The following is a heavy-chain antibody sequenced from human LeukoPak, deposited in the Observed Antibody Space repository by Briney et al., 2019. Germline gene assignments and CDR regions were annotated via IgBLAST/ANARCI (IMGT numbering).Heavy chain of an antibody. CDR2: IIPLFGTA. CDR1: GYTFTSYG. D-gene: IGHD3-22*01. CDR3: AREWDYHSSGYYYYY. J-gene: IGHJ4*02. V-gene: IGHV1-69*13. Sequence: SVKVSCKASGYTFTSYGISWVRQAPGQGLEWMGGIIPLFGTANYAQKFQGRVTITADESTSTAYMELGSLRSEDTAVYYCAREWDYHSSGYYYYYWGQGTLVTVSS.